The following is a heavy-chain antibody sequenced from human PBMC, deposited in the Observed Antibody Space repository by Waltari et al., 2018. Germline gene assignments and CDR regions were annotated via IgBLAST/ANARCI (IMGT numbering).Heavy chain of an antibody. CDR3: ARDLDYYDSSGYYPIYFDY. J-gene: IGHJ4*02. CDR2: IIPIFGIA. D-gene: IGHD3-22*01. V-gene: IGHV1-69*14. CDR1: GGTFSSYA. Sequence: QVQLVQSGAEVKKPGSSVKVSCKASGGTFSSYAISWVRQAPGQGLEWMGGIIPIFGIANYAQKFQGRVTITADKSTSTAYMELSSLRSEDTAVYYCARDLDYYDSSGYYPIYFDYWGQGTLVTVSS.